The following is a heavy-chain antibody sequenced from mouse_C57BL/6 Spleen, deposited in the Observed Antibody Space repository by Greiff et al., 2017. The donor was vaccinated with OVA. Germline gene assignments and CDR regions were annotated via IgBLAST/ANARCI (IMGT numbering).Heavy chain of an antibody. CDR1: GFTFSDYG. J-gene: IGHJ2*01. D-gene: IGHD1-1*01. Sequence: EVMLVESGGGLVKPGGSLKLSCAASGFTFSDYGMHWVRQAPEKGLEWVAYISSGSSTIYYADTVKGRFTISRDNAKNTLFLQMTSLRSEDTAMYYCARNYYYGPYYFDYWGQGTTLTVSS. CDR2: ISSGSSTI. V-gene: IGHV5-17*01. CDR3: ARNYYYGPYYFDY.